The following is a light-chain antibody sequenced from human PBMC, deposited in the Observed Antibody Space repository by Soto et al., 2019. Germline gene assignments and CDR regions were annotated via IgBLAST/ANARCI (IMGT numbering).Light chain of an antibody. CDR1: SSDAGSYNL. Sequence: QSVLTQPASVSGSPGQSITISCTGTSSDAGSYNLVSWYQQHPGKAPKLMIYEVSKRPSGGSNRFSVSKSGNTASLTISGLQAEEQSDYYCCSYAGRRGVFGTGTKLTVL. J-gene: IGLJ1*01. CDR3: CSYAGRRGV. CDR2: EVS. V-gene: IGLV2-23*02.